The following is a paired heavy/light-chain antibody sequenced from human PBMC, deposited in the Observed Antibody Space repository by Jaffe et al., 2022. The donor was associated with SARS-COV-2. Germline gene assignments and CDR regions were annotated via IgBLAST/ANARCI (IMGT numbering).Light chain of an antibody. CDR1: QGISSE. J-gene: IGKJ1*01. CDR3: QQRNNWPRT. V-gene: IGKV3-11*01. Sequence: ETVLTQSPATLSLPPGERATLSCRASQGISSELAWFQQKPGQAPRLLIYDASNRATGVPARFSGSGSGTDFTLTISSLEPEDFAVYYCQQRNNWPRTFGQGTKVEIK. CDR2: DAS.
Heavy chain of an antibody. D-gene: IGHD5-12*01. J-gene: IGHJ4*02. CDR3: ARDGGYSGYEMDY. CDR1: GFTFSRHN. V-gene: IGHV3-48*01. CDR2: INGNDEAK. Sequence: DVQLVESGGGLIQPGGSLRLSCAASGFTFSRHNMNWVRQAPGKGLEWVSFINGNDEAKVYAESVKGRFAISRDIATNSLYLQMNGLRADDTAVYYCARDGGYSGYEMDYWGQGTLVTVSS.